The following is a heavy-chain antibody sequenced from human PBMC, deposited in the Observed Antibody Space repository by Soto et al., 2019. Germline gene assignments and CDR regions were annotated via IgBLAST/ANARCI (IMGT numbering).Heavy chain of an antibody. V-gene: IGHV4-59*11. CDR3: ARDYLLGYYQYGMDV. CDR1: GGSISSHY. CDR2: IYYSGST. Sequence: QVQLQESGPGLVKPSETLSLTCTVSGGSISSHYWTWIRQSPGKGLEWIGYIYYSGSTNYNPSLKSRVTISVDTSYNQFSLKLSSVTAADTAVYYCARDYLLGYYQYGMDVWGQGTTVTVYS. J-gene: IGHJ6*02. D-gene: IGHD3-16*01.